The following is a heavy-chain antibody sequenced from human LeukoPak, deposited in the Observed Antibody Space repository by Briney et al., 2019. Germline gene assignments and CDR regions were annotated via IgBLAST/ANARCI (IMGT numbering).Heavy chain of an antibody. D-gene: IGHD2-15*01. CDR1: GYSFTREW. CDR2: IYPGDSDT. J-gene: IGHJ6*03. Sequence: GESLKISCKGSGYSFTREWIGWVRQMPGKGLEWMGIIYPGDSDTRYSPSFQGQVTISADKSISTAYLQWSSLKASDTAMYYCARCRRVSGYYMDVWGKGTTVTVSS. CDR3: ARCRRVSGYYMDV. V-gene: IGHV5-51*01.